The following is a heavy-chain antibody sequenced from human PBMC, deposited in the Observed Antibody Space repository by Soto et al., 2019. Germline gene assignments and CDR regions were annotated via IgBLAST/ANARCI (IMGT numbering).Heavy chain of an antibody. CDR1: GFTFSNYG. D-gene: IGHD3-22*01. CDR3: TTDSYSTMIVVRFDY. Sequence: GGSLRLSCAASGFTFSNYGMHWVRQAPGKGLEWVTTISSDGNDKYYAGSVKGRFTISRDNSENTLDLQMNSLKTEDTGIYYCTTDSYSTMIVVRFDYWGHGTLVTVSS. V-gene: IGHV3-30*03. CDR2: ISSDGNDK. J-gene: IGHJ4*01.